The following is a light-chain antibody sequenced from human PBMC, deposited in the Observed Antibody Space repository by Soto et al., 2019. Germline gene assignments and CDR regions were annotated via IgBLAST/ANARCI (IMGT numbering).Light chain of an antibody. Sequence: IVMTQSPATLSVSPWERATLSCRASQSISSNLAWYQQKPGQAPRLLMFRTSSRATGFPARFSGSGSGTDFTLTISSLQSEDFALYYCQQYNIWPRTFGQGTKVDIK. CDR3: QQYNIWPRT. V-gene: IGKV3-15*01. J-gene: IGKJ1*01. CDR2: RTS. CDR1: QSISSN.